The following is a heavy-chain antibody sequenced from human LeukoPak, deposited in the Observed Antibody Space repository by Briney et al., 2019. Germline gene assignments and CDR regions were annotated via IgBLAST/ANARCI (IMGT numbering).Heavy chain of an antibody. CDR1: GGSITSYY. V-gene: IGHV4-59*01. CDR3: ARGLGWGATIFDY. J-gene: IGHJ4*02. CDR2: MYHSGTT. Sequence: SETLSLTCTVSGGSITSYYWTWIRQPPGKGLEWIGYMYHSGTTSNNPSLKSRVTISVDTSKNQFSLKLRSVTAADTAVYYCARGLGWGATIFDYWGQGALVTISS. D-gene: IGHD1-26*01.